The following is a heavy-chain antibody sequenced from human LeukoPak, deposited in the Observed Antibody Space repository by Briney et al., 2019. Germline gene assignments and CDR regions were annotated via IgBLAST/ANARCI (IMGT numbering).Heavy chain of an antibody. Sequence: PGGSLRLSCAASGFTFSSYDMSWVRQAPGKGLEWVLAISGSGGSTYYADSVMGRFTISRDNSKSTLYLQMNSLRAEDTAVYYCAKDTASSWWYFDLWGRGTLVTVSS. J-gene: IGHJ2*01. V-gene: IGHV3-23*01. CDR1: GFTFSSYD. D-gene: IGHD5-18*01. CDR3: AKDTASSWWYFDL. CDR2: ISGSGGST.